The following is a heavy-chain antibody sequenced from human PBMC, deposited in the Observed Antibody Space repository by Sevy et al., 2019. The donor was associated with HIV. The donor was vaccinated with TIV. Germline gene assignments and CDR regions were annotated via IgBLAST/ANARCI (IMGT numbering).Heavy chain of an antibody. CDR1: GGTFSSYA. CDR2: IIPIFGTA. D-gene: IGHD3-22*01. CDR3: ARDTYYYDSSGYRPDCYYYMDV. J-gene: IGHJ6*03. V-gene: IGHV1-69*06. Sequence: ASVKVSCKASGGTFSSYAISWVRQAPGQGLEWMGGIIPIFGTANYAQKFQGRVTITADKSTSTAYMELSSLRSEDTAVYYCARDTYYYDSSGYRPDCYYYMDVWGKGTTVTVSS.